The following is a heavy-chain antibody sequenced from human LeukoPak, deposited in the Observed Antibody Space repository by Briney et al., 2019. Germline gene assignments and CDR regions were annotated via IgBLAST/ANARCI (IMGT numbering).Heavy chain of an antibody. Sequence: SETLSLTCAVSGGSITTTNWWSWVRQPPGKGLEWIGEVHLNGATNYNPSLESRFSMSIDKSNNHLSLEVTSVTAADTAMYYCTRESGAFSPFGFWGLGTLVTVSS. D-gene: IGHD1-26*01. CDR2: VHLNGAT. V-gene: IGHV4-4*02. J-gene: IGHJ4*02. CDR3: TRESGAFSPFGF. CDR1: GGSITTTNW.